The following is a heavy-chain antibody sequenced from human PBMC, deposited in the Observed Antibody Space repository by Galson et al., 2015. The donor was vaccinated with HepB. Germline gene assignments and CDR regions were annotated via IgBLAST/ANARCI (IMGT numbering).Heavy chain of an antibody. CDR3: ARDDVVCSSTSCYIYYGMDV. Sequence: SLRLSCAASGFTFSSYGMHWVRQAPGKGLEWVAVIWYDGSNKYYADSVKGRFTISRDNSKNTLYLQMNSLRAEDTAVYYCARDDVVCSSTSCYIYYGMDVWGQGTTVTVSS. D-gene: IGHD2-2*02. CDR2: IWYDGSNK. V-gene: IGHV3-33*08. J-gene: IGHJ6*02. CDR1: GFTFSSYG.